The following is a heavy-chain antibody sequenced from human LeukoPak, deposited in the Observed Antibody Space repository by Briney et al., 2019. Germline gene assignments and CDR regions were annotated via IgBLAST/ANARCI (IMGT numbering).Heavy chain of an antibody. J-gene: IGHJ4*02. Sequence: SETLSLTCTVSGVSISTYYWSWIRKPPGKGLEWIGHIYNSGSTNYSPSLKSRVTISVDTSKNQFSLQLSSVTAADTAVYYCARFKRAGGWSYFDYWGQGTLVTVSS. CDR2: IYNSGST. D-gene: IGHD6-19*01. CDR1: GVSISTYY. CDR3: ARFKRAGGWSYFDY. V-gene: IGHV4-59*01.